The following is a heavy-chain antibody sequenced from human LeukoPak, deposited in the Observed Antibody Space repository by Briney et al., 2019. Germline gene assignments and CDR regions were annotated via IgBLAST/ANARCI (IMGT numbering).Heavy chain of an antibody. CDR2: INHSGST. CDR1: GGSFSGYY. V-gene: IGHV4-34*01. CDR3: ARGLYCSSTSCYTFDY. Sequence: SETLSLTCAVYGGSFSGYYWSWLRQPPGKGLEWIGEINHSGSTNYNPSLKSRVTISVDTSKNQFSLKLSPVTAADTAVYYCARGLYCSSTSCYTFDYWGQGTLVTVSS. D-gene: IGHD2-2*02. J-gene: IGHJ4*02.